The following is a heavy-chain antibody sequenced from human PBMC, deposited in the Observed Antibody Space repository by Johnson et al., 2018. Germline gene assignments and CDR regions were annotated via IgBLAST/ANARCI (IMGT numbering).Heavy chain of an antibody. V-gene: IGHV3-21*01. Sequence: VQLVESGGGLVKPGGSXRLSCAASGFTFSSYSMNWVRQAPGKGLEWVSSIRSSSRYIYYADSVNGRFTISRDNAKNSLYLQMNSLRAEDTAVYYCARDNLYDYDSSAYYFGGYFQHWGQGTLVTVSS. CDR3: ARDNLYDYDSSAYYFGGYFQH. CDR1: GFTFSSYS. CDR2: IRSSSRYI. J-gene: IGHJ1*01. D-gene: IGHD3-22*01.